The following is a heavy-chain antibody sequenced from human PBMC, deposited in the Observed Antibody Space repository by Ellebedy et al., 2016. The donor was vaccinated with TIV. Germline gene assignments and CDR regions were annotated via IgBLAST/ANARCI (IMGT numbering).Heavy chain of an antibody. Sequence: MPSETLSLTCNVSGASITTYYWNWIRQSPGKGLEWIGYMSYSGSTNYNPSLKSRVTISVDTSKNQFSLSLSSVTAADTAVYYCASRASGRGDLGRVVYFDYWGQGTLVTVSS. CDR1: GASITTYY. CDR2: MSYSGST. J-gene: IGHJ4*02. CDR3: ASRASGRGDLGRVVYFDY. D-gene: IGHD1-26*01. V-gene: IGHV4-59*08.